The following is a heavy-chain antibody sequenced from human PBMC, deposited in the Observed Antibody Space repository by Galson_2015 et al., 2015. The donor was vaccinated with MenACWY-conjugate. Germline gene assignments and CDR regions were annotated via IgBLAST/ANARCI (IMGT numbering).Heavy chain of an antibody. CDR1: GGSISSSSYY. CDR2: IYYGGST. Sequence: ETLSLTCTVSGGSISSSSYYWDWIRQPPGRGLEWIGTIYYGGSTYYNSSLKSRVTISVDTSQNQFSLRLNSVTAADTAVYYCARRHCSSGSCFFDYWGQGSLVTVSS. J-gene: IGHJ4*02. V-gene: IGHV4-39*01. D-gene: IGHD2-15*01. CDR3: ARRHCSSGSCFFDY.